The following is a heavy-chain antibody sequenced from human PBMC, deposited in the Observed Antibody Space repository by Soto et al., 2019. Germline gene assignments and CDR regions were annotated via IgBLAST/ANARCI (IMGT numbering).Heavy chain of an antibody. CDR2: ISVLNGYA. D-gene: IGHD1-1*01. J-gene: IGHJ5*01. V-gene: IGHV1-18*01. CDR3: SKNGTTWFAS. CDR1: GNSFHNSG. Sequence: QVQLVQSGPELKKPGASEKVSCKTSGNSFHNSGISWVRQAPGQGLEWMGWISVLNGYAHYGQKFQGRVIMTADTFTSTAYMELRGLRSDDTAMYYCSKNGTTWFASWGQGTPVTVSS.